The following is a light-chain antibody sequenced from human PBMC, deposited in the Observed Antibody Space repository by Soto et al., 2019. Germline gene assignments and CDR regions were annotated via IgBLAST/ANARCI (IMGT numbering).Light chain of an antibody. Sequence: QSALTPPASVSGSPGQSITISCAGTSSDVGGYHYVSWYQHHPGKAPKLMIYDVSNRPSGVSNRFSGSKSGNTASLTISGLQAEDEADYYCSSYTSSNTWVFGGGTQLTVL. J-gene: IGLJ7*01. V-gene: IGLV2-14*03. CDR1: SSDVGGYHY. CDR3: SSYTSSNTWV. CDR2: DVS.